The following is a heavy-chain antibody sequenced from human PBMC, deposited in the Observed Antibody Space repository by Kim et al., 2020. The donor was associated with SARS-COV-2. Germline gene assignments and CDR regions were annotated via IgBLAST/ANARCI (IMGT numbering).Heavy chain of an antibody. V-gene: IGHV3-49*02. Sequence: EYAASVKGRFTISRDDSKSFAYLQMNSLKTEDTAVYYCTREGYYDSSGYYNWGQGTLVTVSS. D-gene: IGHD3-22*01. J-gene: IGHJ4*02. CDR3: TREGYYDSSGYYN.